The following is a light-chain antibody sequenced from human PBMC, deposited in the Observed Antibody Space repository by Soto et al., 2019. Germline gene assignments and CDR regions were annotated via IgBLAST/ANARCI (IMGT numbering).Light chain of an antibody. CDR1: SSDDGGYNS. CDR3: SSYTTSSNLLYV. Sequence: QSALAQPASASGSPGQSMTISCTRTSSDDGGYNSVSWYQQHPGKAPELMVYEVSNRPSGVSNRFSGSKSGNTASLSISGLQVEDEAYYYCSSYTTSSNLLYVFGTGTKLTVL. V-gene: IGLV2-14*01. J-gene: IGLJ1*01. CDR2: EVS.